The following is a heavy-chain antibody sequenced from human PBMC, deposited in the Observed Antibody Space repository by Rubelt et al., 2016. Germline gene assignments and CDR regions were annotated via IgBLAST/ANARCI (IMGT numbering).Heavy chain of an antibody. CDR1: GGSISSSSYY. V-gene: IGHV4-39*01. Sequence: QLQLQESGPGLVKPSETLSLTCTVSGGSISSSSYYWGWIRQPPGKGLEWIGSIYYSGSTYYNPSPKRRVTISVDTSKNQFSLKLSSVTAADTAVYYCASTFLAYYGDPPGAFDIWGQGTMVTVSS. CDR2: IYYSGST. D-gene: IGHD3-10*01. J-gene: IGHJ3*02. CDR3: ASTFLAYYGDPPGAFDI.